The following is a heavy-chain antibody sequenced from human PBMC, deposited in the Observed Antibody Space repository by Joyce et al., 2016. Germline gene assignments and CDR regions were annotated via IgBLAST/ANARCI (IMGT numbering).Heavy chain of an antibody. CDR1: GFTFSNYG. V-gene: IGHV3-30*03. D-gene: IGHD3-16*01. CDR2: ISYDGSST. CDR3: ARDLDPFNRRFYYYYGMDV. Sequence: QVQLVESGGGVVQPGRSLRLSCVASGFTFSNYGMHWVRLAPGKGLEWVAVISYDGSSTHYGDSVKGRFNISRDNSNNTLDLQVDNLKPEDTAVYYCARDLDPFNRRFYYYYGMDVWGQGTPVAVS. J-gene: IGHJ6*02.